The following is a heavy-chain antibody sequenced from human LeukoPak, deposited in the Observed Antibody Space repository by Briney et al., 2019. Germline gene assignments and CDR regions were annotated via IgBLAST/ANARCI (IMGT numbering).Heavy chain of an antibody. V-gene: IGHV3-20*04. CDR1: GFTFDDYG. D-gene: IGHD2-15*01. CDR3: AGGSVAAAFDY. CDR2: INWNGGST. Sequence: PGGSLRLSCAASGFTFDDYGMSWVRQAPGKGLEWVSGINWNGGSTGYADSVKGRFTISRDNAKNSLYLQMNSVRAEDTALYYCAGGSVAAAFDYWGQGTLVTVSS. J-gene: IGHJ4*02.